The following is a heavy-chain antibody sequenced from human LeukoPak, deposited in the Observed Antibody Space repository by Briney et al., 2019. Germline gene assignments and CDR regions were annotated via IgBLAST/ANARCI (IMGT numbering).Heavy chain of an antibody. V-gene: IGHV3-21*06. J-gene: IGHJ4*02. Sequence: PGGSLRLSCAASGFSLSSYSMNWVRQAPGKGLEWVSSISTDNSYIYYADSVKGRFTISRDNAKNSLYLQMNSLRAEDTAVYYCARDVSLDFWGQRTLVTVSS. CDR2: ISTDNSYI. CDR1: GFSLSSYS. CDR3: ARDVSLDF.